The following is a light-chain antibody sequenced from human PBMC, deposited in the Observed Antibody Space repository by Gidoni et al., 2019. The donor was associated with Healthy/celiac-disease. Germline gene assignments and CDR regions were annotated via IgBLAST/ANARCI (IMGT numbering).Light chain of an antibody. CDR2: DAS. CDR1: QGISNY. CDR3: QQYDNRLLT. V-gene: IGKV1-33*01. J-gene: IGKJ4*01. Sequence: IQMTQSPSSLSASVGDRVTITCQASQGISNYLNWYQQKPGKAPKLLIYDASNLETGVPSRFSGSGSGTDFTFTISSLQPEDIATYYCQQYDNRLLTFGGGTRVEIK.